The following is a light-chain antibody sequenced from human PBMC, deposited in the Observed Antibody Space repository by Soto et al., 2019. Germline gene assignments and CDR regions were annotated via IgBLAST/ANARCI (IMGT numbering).Light chain of an antibody. V-gene: IGKV1-33*01. J-gene: IGKJ4*01. Sequence: DIQMTQSPSSLSASVGDRVTITCQASQDITKYLNWYQQKPGKAPKILIYDASVLEAGVPSRFSGGGSGTHFTLTITILQAEDVATYYCQQFDNLPLTFGGGTNLEIK. CDR1: QDITKY. CDR2: DAS. CDR3: QQFDNLPLT.